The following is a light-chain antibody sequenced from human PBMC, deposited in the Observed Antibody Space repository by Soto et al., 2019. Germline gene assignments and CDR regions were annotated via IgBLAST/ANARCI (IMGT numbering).Light chain of an antibody. Sequence: DIQMTQSPSSLSASVGDRVTITCRASQSIGRFLNWYQQKPGKAPALLIYVASSLQSGVPSRFSGSGSGTDFTLTISSLQPEDFATYYCQQSYSPPPITFGQGTRLEIK. CDR1: QSIGRF. CDR3: QQSYSPPPIT. CDR2: VAS. V-gene: IGKV1-39*01. J-gene: IGKJ5*01.